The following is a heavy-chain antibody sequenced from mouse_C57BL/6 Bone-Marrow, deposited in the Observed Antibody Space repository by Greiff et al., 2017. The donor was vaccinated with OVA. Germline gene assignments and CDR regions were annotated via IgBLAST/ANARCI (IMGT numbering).Heavy chain of an antibody. J-gene: IGHJ3*01. CDR1: GYTFTSYG. CDR2: ISPRSGNT. D-gene: IGHD2-10*02. CDR3: ARWYGNCGFAY. V-gene: IGHV1-81*01. Sequence: VQLQQSGAELARPGASVKLSCKASGYTFTSYGISWVKQRPGQGLEWIGEISPRSGNTNYNEKFKGKATLPADKSSSTAYMELRSLTSEDSAVYFCARWYGNCGFAYWGQGTLVTVSA.